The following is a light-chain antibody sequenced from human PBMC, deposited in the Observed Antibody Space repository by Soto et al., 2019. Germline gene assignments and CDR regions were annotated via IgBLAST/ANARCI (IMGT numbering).Light chain of an antibody. Sequence: EIVLTQSPGTLSLSPGERATLSCRASQSVSSSYLAWYQQKPGQASRLLIYGASSRATGIPDRFSGSGSGTDFTLTISRLEPEDFAVYYCQQYGSSPQTFGQGTKVDI. J-gene: IGKJ1*01. CDR2: GAS. CDR3: QQYGSSPQT. CDR1: QSVSSSY. V-gene: IGKV3-20*01.